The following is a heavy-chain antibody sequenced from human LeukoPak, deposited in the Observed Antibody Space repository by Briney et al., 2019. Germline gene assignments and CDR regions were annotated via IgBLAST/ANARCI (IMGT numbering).Heavy chain of an antibody. CDR1: RGSISSGNYY. D-gene: IGHD6-13*01. CDR2: FHTRGST. V-gene: IGHV4-61*02. J-gene: IGHJ4*02. Sequence: PSETLSLTCTVSRGSISSGNYYWRWIRQPAGKGLEWIGRFHTRGSTNYNPSLKSRVIISVDTSKNQFSLKLSSVTAADTAVYYCARRGSSWYPFDYWGQGTLVTVSS. CDR3: ARRGSSWYPFDY.